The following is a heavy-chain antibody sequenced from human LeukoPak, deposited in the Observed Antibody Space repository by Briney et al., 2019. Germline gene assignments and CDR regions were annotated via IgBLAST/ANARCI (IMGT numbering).Heavy chain of an antibody. Sequence: GGSLRLSCAASGFTFSSYAMSWVRQAPGKGLEWVSAISGSGGSTYYADSVKGRFTISRDNSKNSLYLQMNSLRTEDTALYYCAKDITYYYDSSGYWSLGYWGQGTLVTVSS. D-gene: IGHD3-22*01. V-gene: IGHV3-43*02. CDR1: GFTFSSYA. CDR2: ISGSGGST. CDR3: AKDITYYYDSSGYWSLGY. J-gene: IGHJ4*02.